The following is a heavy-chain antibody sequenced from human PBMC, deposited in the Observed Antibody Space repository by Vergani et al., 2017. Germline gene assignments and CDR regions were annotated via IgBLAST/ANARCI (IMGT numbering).Heavy chain of an antibody. J-gene: IGHJ6*03. CDR3: AGSSGWYYYYYYMDV. CDR2: IYYSGST. V-gene: IGHV4-59*01. Sequence: QVQLQESGPGLVKPSETLSLTCTVSGGSISSYYWSCIRQPPGKGLEWIGYIYYSGSTNYNPSLKSRITISVDTLKNQFSLELSSVTAADTAVYYCAGSSGWYYYYYYMDVWGKGTTVTVSS. D-gene: IGHD6-19*01. CDR1: GGSISSYY.